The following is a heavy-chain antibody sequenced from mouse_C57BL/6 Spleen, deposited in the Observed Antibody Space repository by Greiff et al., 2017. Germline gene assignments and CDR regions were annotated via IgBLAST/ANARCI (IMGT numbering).Heavy chain of an antibody. D-gene: IGHD1-1*01. Sequence: QVQLQQPGAELVRPGTSVKLSCKASGYTFTSYWMHWVKQRPGQGLEWIGVIDPSDSYTNYNQKFKGKATLTVDTSSSTAYMQLSSLTSEDSAVYYCANYYSSLWYFDVWGTGTTVTVSS. CDR3: ANYYSSLWYFDV. CDR1: GYTFTSYW. J-gene: IGHJ1*03. V-gene: IGHV1-59*01. CDR2: IDPSDSYT.